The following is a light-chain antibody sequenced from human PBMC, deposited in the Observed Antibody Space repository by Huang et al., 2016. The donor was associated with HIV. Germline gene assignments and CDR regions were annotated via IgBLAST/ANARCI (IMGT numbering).Light chain of an antibody. Sequence: QLTQSPSSLSMSVGDRVIITCQASQDIATSLTWYQHKPGRAPKLLISAASTVQSGGPSRFSGGSAGTYFTLIITNLQPDDFATYYCQQLHSYPITFGQGTRLDI. J-gene: IGKJ5*01. CDR3: QQLHSYPIT. CDR1: QDIATS. CDR2: AAS. V-gene: IGKV1-9*01.